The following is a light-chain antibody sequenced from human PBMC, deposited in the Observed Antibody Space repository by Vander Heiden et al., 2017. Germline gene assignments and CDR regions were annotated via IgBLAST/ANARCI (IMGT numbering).Light chain of an antibody. CDR1: QSDLDSSNNKNY. CDR3: QQYYSTPRT. J-gene: IGKJ2*01. Sequence: DLVLTQSPDSLAVSLGERATINCKSSQSDLDSSNNKNYLAWYQQKPGQPPKLLIYWASTRESGVPDRFSGSGSGTDFTLTISSLQAEDVAVYYCQQYYSTPRTFGQGTKLEIK. V-gene: IGKV4-1*01. CDR2: WAS.